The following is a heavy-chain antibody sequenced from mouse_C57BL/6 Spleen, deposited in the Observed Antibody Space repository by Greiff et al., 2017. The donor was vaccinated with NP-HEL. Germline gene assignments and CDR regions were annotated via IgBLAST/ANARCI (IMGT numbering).Heavy chain of an antibody. J-gene: IGHJ4*01. CDR1: GFTFSDYY. Sequence: EVQLVESGGGLVQPGGSLKLSCAASGFTFSDYYMYWVRQTPEKRLEWVAYISNGGGSTYYPDTVKGRFTISRDNAKNTLYLQMSRLKSEDTAMYYCARQWYYGSSSSMDYWGQGTSVTVSS. CDR2: ISNGGGST. CDR3: ARQWYYGSSSSMDY. D-gene: IGHD1-1*01. V-gene: IGHV5-12*01.